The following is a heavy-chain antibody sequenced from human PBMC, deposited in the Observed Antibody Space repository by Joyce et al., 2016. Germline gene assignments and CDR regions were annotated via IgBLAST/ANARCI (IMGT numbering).Heavy chain of an antibody. D-gene: IGHD6-19*01. V-gene: IGHV1-46*01. Sequence: VHLVQSGAEVKEPGASVKVSCKASGYPFTGFYVHWVRQAPGQGLEWMGMIKTMSGGTTYAQKFQGRVTLTRDTAANTHYMELTSRTSDDTAVFYCARDLTGSGWYYFDHWGQGTLVTVSS. CDR3: ARDLTGSGWYYFDH. CDR1: GYPFTGFY. J-gene: IGHJ4*02. CDR2: IKTMSGGT.